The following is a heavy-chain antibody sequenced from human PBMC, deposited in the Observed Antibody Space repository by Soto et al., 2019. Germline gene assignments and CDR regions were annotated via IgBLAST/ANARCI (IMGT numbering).Heavy chain of an antibody. CDR1: GYTFTSYA. CDR3: ARSIVVVTSFDY. Sequence: GSVKVSCKASGYTFTSYAMHWVRQAPGQRLEWMGWISAGNGNTKYSQKFQGRVTITRDTSASTAYMELSSLRSEDTAVYYCARSIVVVTSFDYWGQGTLVTVSS. D-gene: IGHD3-22*01. J-gene: IGHJ4*02. CDR2: ISAGNGNT. V-gene: IGHV1-3*01.